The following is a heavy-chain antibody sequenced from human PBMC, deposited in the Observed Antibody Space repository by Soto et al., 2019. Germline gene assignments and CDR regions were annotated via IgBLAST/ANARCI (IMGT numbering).Heavy chain of an antibody. CDR1: GFTFSSYG. V-gene: IGHV3-33*01. D-gene: IGHD4-17*01. CDR3: ARVGADYGDYDYYFDY. CDR2: IWYDGSNK. J-gene: IGHJ4*02. Sequence: GGSLRLSCAASGFTFSSYGMHWVRQAPGKGLEWVAVIWYDGSNKYYADSVKGRFTISRDNSKNTLYLQMNSLRAEDTAVYYCARVGADYGDYDYYFDYWGQETLVTVSS.